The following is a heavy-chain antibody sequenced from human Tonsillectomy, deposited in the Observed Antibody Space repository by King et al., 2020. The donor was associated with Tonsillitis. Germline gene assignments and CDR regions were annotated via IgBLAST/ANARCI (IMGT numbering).Heavy chain of an antibody. V-gene: IGHV3-23*03. Sequence: VQLVESGGGLVQPGGSLRLSCAASGFTFRSYAMSWVRQAPGKGLECVSVIYSGGRSTYYADSVKGRFTISRDNSKSTLYLQMNGLRAEDTAVYYCAKDCPRSVLYEAFSWGMDVWGQGTTVTVSS. J-gene: IGHJ6*02. D-gene: IGHD6-19*01. CDR3: AKDCPRSVLYEAFSWGMDV. CDR2: IYSGGRST. CDR1: GFTFRSYA.